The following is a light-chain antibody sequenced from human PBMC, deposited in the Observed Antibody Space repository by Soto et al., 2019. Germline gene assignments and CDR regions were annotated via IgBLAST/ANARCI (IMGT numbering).Light chain of an antibody. CDR3: QQYYSYPRT. J-gene: IGKJ1*01. Sequence: AIRMTQSPSSLSASIGDRVTITWRASQHISSYLAWYQQKPGKAPKLLIYAASTLQSGVPSRFSGSGSGTDFTLTISCLQSEDFATYYCQQYYSYPRTFGQGTKVEIK. CDR1: QHISSY. CDR2: AAS. V-gene: IGKV1-8*01.